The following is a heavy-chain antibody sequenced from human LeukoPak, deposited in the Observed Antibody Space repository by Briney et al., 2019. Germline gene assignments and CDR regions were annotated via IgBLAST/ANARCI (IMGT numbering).Heavy chain of an antibody. CDR2: ISWNSGSI. Sequence: GGSLRLSCAASGFTFDDYAMHWVRQAPGKGLEWVSGISWNSGSIGYADSVKGRFTISRDNAKNSLYLQMNSLRAEDTAVYYCARGFGVYTADWFDPWGQGTLVTVSS. CDR3: ARGFGVYTADWFDP. J-gene: IGHJ5*02. D-gene: IGHD3-16*01. CDR1: GFTFDDYA. V-gene: IGHV3-9*01.